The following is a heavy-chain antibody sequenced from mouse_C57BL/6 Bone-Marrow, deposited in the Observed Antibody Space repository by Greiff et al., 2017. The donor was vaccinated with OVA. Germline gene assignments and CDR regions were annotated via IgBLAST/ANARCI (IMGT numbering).Heavy chain of an antibody. CDR2: ISDGGSYT. CDR1: GFTFSSYA. Sequence: EVQLQESGGGLVKPGGSLKLSCAASGFTFSSYAMSWVRQTPEKRLEWVATISDGGSYTYYPDNVKGRFTISRDNAKNNLYLQMSHLKSEDTAMYYWASLYGEAYWGQGTLVTVSA. J-gene: IGHJ3*01. D-gene: IGHD1-1*02. CDR3: ASLYGEAY. V-gene: IGHV5-4*01.